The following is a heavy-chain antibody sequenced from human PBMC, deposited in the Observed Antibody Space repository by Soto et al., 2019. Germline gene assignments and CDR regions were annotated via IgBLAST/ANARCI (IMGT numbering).Heavy chain of an antibody. CDR1: GGSISTSSNL. D-gene: IGHD4-4*01. CDR3: ASPGTTITSFDS. V-gene: IGHV4-4*02. Sequence: SETLSLTCAVSGGSISTSSNLWTWVRQSPGKGLEWIGDIFYTGSTNFNPSLRGRVSISVDKSENQFSLKLTSVTAADTAVYFCASPGTTITSFDSWGQGTLVTVSS. CDR2: IFYTGST. J-gene: IGHJ4*02.